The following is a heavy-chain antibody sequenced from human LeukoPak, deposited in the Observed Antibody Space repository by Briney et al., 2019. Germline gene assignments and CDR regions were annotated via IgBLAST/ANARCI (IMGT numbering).Heavy chain of an antibody. CDR3: AKDLSWYCSGGSCSLLSFDY. J-gene: IGHJ4*02. V-gene: IGHV3-23*01. CDR2: ISGNDGST. CDR1: GFTLRTYG. Sequence: GGSPRLSCAASGFTLRTYGMSWVRQAPGKGLEWVSAISGNDGSTYYADSVKGRFTISRDNSKNTLSLQMNSLRAEDTAVYYCAKDLSWYCSGGSCSLLSFDYWGQGTLVTVSS. D-gene: IGHD2-15*01.